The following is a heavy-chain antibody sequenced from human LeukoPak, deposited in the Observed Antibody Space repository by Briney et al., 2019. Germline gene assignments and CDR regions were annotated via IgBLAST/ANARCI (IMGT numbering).Heavy chain of an antibody. CDR2: VSYTGDA. J-gene: IGHJ6*02. V-gene: IGHV4-59*01. CDR1: GGAISSYY. Sequence: SETLSLTCTVPGGAISSYYWSWIRQPPGKGLEWIGYVSYTGDASQNPSLRGRVTMSVDTSNNQVSLELSSVTAADTAVYYCARGRSNYYGMDVWGQGTTVTVSS. D-gene: IGHD1-26*01. CDR3: ARGRSNYYGMDV.